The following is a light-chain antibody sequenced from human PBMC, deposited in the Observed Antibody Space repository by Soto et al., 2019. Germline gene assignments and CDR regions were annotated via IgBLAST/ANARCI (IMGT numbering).Light chain of an antibody. J-gene: IGLJ1*01. V-gene: IGLV2-23*01. Sequence: QSALTQPASVSGSPGQSITISCTGTSSDVGSSILVSWYQQHPGKAPKLIIFEGGRRPSGVSVRFSGSKSGNTASLTISGLQAADEAGYYCCSFARSSTFYVFGTGTKLTVL. CDR2: EGG. CDR1: SSDVGSSIL. CDR3: CSFARSSTFYV.